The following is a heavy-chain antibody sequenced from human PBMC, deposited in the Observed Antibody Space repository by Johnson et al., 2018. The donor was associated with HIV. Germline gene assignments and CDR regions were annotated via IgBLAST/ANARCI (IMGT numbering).Heavy chain of an antibody. D-gene: IGHD7-27*01. CDR1: GFTFDDYA. Sequence: LVESGGGVVQPGRSLRLSCAASGFTFDDYAMHWVRQAPGKGLEWVSGISWNSGSIGYADSVKGRFTISRDNAKNSLYLQMNSLRAEDTAVYYCAPLGDAFDIWGQGTMVTVSS. J-gene: IGHJ3*02. CDR3: APLGDAFDI. CDR2: ISWNSGSI. V-gene: IGHV3-9*01.